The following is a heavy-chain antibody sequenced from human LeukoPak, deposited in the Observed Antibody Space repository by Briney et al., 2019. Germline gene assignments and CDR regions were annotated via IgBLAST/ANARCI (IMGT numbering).Heavy chain of an antibody. D-gene: IGHD2-8*01. Sequence: SETLSLTGTVSGGSISSYYWSWIRQPPGKGLEWIGYIYYSGSTNYNPSLKSRVTISVDTSKNQFSLKLSSVTAADTAVYYCARIYCTNGVCYYFDYWGHGTLVTVSS. CDR3: ARIYCTNGVCYYFDY. J-gene: IGHJ4*01. V-gene: IGHV4-59*01. CDR1: GGSISSYY. CDR2: IYYSGST.